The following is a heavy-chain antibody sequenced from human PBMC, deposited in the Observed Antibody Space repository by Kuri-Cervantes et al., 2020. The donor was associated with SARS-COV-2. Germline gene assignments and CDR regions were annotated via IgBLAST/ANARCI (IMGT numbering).Heavy chain of an antibody. D-gene: IGHD1-26*01. CDR3: AKDGGSYSFSSAYGMDV. J-gene: IGHJ6*02. Sequence: GESLKISCAASGFTFSSYAMNWVRQAPGKGLEWVSTISGSGGTTFYADSVKGRFTISRDNSKNTLYLQMNSLRAEDTAVYYCAKDGGSYSFSSAYGMDVWGQGTTVTVSS. V-gene: IGHV3-23*01. CDR2: ISGSGGTT. CDR1: GFTFSSYA.